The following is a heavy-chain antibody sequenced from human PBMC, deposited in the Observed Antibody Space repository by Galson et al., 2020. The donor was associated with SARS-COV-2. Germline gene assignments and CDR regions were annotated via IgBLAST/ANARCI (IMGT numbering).Heavy chain of an antibody. CDR1: GYTLTELS. Sequence: ASVKASCKVSGYTLTELSMHWVRQAPGKGLEWMGGFDPEDGETIYAQKFQGRVTMTEDTSTDTAYMELSSLRSEDTAVYYCATTSPSIVGATGANWFDPWGQGTLVTVSS. CDR3: ATTSPSIVGATGANWFDP. J-gene: IGHJ5*02. CDR2: FDPEDGET. V-gene: IGHV1-24*01. D-gene: IGHD1-26*01.